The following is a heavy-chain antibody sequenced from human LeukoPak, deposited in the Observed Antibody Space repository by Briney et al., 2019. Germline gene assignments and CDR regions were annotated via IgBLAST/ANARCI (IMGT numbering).Heavy chain of an antibody. CDR2: ISSSCSTI. CDR3: ARGGLGSWTFDS. V-gene: IGHV3-48*04. D-gene: IGHD1-26*01. Sequence: GGSLRLSCAASGFIFSSYSMNWVRQAPGKGLEWVSYISSSCSTIYYADSVKGRFTISRDNAKYSLHLQMDSLRAEDTAVYSCARGGLGSWTFDSWGQGTLVTVSS. J-gene: IGHJ4*02. CDR1: GFIFSSYS.